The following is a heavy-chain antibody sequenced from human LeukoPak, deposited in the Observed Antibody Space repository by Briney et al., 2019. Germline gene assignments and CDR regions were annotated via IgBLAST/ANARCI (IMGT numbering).Heavy chain of an antibody. CDR1: GFTFSSYG. D-gene: IGHD3-10*02. CDR3: AELGITMIGGV. Sequence: PGGSLRLSCAASGFTFSSYGMSWVRQAPGKGLEWVSAISGSGGSTYYADPVKGRFTISRENAKDSLYLQMNSLRAEDTAVYYCAELGITMIGGVWGKGTTVTISS. V-gene: IGHV3-23*01. CDR2: ISGSGGST. J-gene: IGHJ6*04.